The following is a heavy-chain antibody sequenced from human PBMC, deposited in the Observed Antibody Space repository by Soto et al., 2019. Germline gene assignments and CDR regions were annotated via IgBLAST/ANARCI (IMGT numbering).Heavy chain of an antibody. J-gene: IGHJ5*02. CDR3: AKGEQVITMIVGKFDP. CDR2: ISYDGSNK. V-gene: IGHV3-30*18. Sequence: VGSMRLSCAASGFTFSSYGMHWFRQAPGKGLEWVAVISYDGSNKYYADSVKGRFTISRDNSKNTLYLQMNSLRAEDTAVYYCAKGEQVITMIVGKFDPWCHGNLVIGSS. CDR1: GFTFSSYG. D-gene: IGHD3-22*01.